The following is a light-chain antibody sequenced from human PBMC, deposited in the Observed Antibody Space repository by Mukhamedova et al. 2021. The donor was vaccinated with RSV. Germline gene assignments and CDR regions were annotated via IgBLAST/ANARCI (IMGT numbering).Light chain of an antibody. CDR2: RDS. CDR1: NIGSKN. CDR3: QVWDGSTVV. J-gene: IGLJ2*01. V-gene: IGLV3-9*01. Sequence: ARITCGGSNIGSKNVHWYQQKPGQAPVVVIHRDSNRPSGIPERFSGSNSGNTATLTISGAQAGDEADYYCQVWDGSTVVFGG.